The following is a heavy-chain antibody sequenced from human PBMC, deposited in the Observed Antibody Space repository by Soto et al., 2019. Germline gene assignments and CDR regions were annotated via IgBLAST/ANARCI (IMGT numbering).Heavy chain of an antibody. CDR2: INHSGST. D-gene: IGHD3-22*01. CDR3: ARGPLRSPLFYDSSGYYRY. V-gene: IGHV4-34*01. J-gene: IGHJ4*02. Sequence: SETLSLTCAVYGGSFSGYYWSWIRQPPGKGLEWIGEINHSGSTNYNPSLKSRVTISVDTSKNQFSLKLSSVTAADTAVYYCARGPLRSPLFYDSSGYYRYWGQGTLVTVSS. CDR1: GGSFSGYY.